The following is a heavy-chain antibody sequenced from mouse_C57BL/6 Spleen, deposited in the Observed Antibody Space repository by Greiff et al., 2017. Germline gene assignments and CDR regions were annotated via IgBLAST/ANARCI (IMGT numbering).Heavy chain of an antibody. D-gene: IGHD2-3*01. Sequence: QVQLQQPGTELVKPGASVKLSCKASGYTFTSYWMHWVKQRPGQGLEWIGNINPSNGGTNYNEKFKRKATLTVDKSSSTAYMQLSSLTSEDSAVYYCAREGKDGYYASWFAYWGQGTLVTVSA. CDR1: GYTFTSYW. CDR2: INPSNGGT. CDR3: AREGKDGYYASWFAY. J-gene: IGHJ3*01. V-gene: IGHV1-53*01.